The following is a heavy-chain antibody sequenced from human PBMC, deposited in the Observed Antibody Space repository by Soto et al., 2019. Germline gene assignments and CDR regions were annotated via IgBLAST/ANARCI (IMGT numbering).Heavy chain of an antibody. CDR3: ATQLVPAATATVGGYYYYGMDV. CDR1: GYSFTSYW. CDR2: IDPSDSYT. Sequence: PGESLKISCKGSGYSFTSYWISWVRQMPGKGLEWMGRIDPSDSYTNYSPSFQGHVTISADKSISTAYLQWSSLKASDTAMYYCATQLVPAATATVGGYYYYGMDVWGQGTTVTVS. V-gene: IGHV5-10-1*01. J-gene: IGHJ6*02. D-gene: IGHD2-2*01.